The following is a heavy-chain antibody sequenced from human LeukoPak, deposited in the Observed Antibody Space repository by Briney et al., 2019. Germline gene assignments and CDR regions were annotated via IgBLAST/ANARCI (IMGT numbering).Heavy chain of an antibody. Sequence: ASVKVSCKASGYTFTSYDINWVRQATGQGLEWMGWMKPNSGNTGYAQKFQGRVTMTRNTSISTAYMELSSLRSEDTAVYYCARDIGLDCSSTSCSGHYMDVWGKGTTVTVSS. CDR3: ARDIGLDCSSTSCSGHYMDV. V-gene: IGHV1-8*01. J-gene: IGHJ6*03. CDR2: MKPNSGNT. CDR1: GYTFTSYD. D-gene: IGHD2-2*01.